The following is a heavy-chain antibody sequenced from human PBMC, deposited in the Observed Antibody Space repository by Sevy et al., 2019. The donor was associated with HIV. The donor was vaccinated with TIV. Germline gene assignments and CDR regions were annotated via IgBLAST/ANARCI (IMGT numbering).Heavy chain of an antibody. D-gene: IGHD3-3*01. CDR3: ARAPSVYDFVGL. V-gene: IGHV1-2*02. Sequence: ASVKVSCKASGYTFTDYYIHWVRQAPGQGLEWMGWMNPDSGDTNYAQRFQGRVTMTRDTAISTAYMELSRVRSDDTALYYCARAPSVYDFVGLWGQGTLVTVSS. CDR1: GYTFTDYY. J-gene: IGHJ4*02. CDR2: MNPDSGDT.